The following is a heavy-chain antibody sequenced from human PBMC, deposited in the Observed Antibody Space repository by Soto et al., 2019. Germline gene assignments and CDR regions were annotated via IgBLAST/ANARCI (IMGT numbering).Heavy chain of an antibody. V-gene: IGHV4-34*01. CDR3: ARVSDY. J-gene: IGHJ4*02. CDR2: INHSGSA. Sequence: QVLLQQWGAGRLKPSETLSLTCAVYGGSFIDYSWGWIRQSPGTGLEWIGEINHSGSANYNPSLKSRVTISVDTSTNQFSLKLYSVTAADAAVYYCARVSDYWSQGTLVTVSS. CDR1: GGSFIDYS.